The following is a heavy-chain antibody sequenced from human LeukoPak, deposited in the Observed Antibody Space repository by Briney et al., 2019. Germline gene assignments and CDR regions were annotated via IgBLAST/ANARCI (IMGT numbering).Heavy chain of an antibody. J-gene: IGHJ4*02. CDR3: ARVVDHDYNDYCLDY. D-gene: IGHD4-11*01. CDR1: GFTVSSND. CDR2: IYSGGTT. Sequence: GGSLRLSCAASGFTVSSNDTSWVRQAPGKGLEWVSVIYSGGTTSYADSVKGRFTISRDNSKNTLYLQMNSLRAEDTAVYYCARVVDHDYNDYCLDYWGQGTLVTVSS. V-gene: IGHV3-53*01.